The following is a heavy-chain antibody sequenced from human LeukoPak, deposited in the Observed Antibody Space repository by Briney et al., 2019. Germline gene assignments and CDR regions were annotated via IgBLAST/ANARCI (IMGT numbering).Heavy chain of an antibody. V-gene: IGHV3-30*18. J-gene: IGHJ5*02. Sequence: PGRSLRLSCAASGFTFSSYGMHWVRQAPGKGLEWVAVISYDGSNKYYADSVKGRFTISRDNSKNTLYLQMNSLRAEDTAVYYCAKDALGYCSGGSCSTRSWFDPWGQGTPVTVSS. CDR2: ISYDGSNK. D-gene: IGHD2-15*01. CDR3: AKDALGYCSGGSCSTRSWFDP. CDR1: GFTFSSYG.